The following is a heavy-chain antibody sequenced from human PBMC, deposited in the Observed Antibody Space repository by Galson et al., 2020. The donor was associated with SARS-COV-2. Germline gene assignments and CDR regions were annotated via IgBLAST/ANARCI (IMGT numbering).Heavy chain of an antibody. Sequence: TGGSLRLSCAASGFTFSSYAMHWVRQAPGKGLEWVAVISYDGSNKYYADSVKGRFTISRDNSKNTLYLQMNSLRAEDTAVYYCARDGGGILWFGEVLYGPNEGGQGTLVTVSS. CDR3: ARDGGGILWFGEVLYGPNE. CDR2: ISYDGSNK. V-gene: IGHV3-30-3*01. D-gene: IGHD3-10*01. J-gene: IGHJ4*02. CDR1: GFTFSSYA.